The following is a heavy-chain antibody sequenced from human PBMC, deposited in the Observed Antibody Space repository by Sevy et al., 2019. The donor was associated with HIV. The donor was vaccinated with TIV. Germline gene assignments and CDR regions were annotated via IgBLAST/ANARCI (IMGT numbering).Heavy chain of an antibody. CDR2: FSFGCGRI. Sequence: GESLKISCAASGFTFAKYSMSWVRQAPGKGLEWVSTFSFGCGRINYADSEKGRFTISRDDSKNTLFLQMNSLRAEDTATYFCAREGCTQPHDYWGQGTLVTVSS. D-gene: IGHD2-8*01. J-gene: IGHJ4*02. CDR3: AREGCTQPHDY. V-gene: IGHV3-23*01. CDR1: GFTFAKYS.